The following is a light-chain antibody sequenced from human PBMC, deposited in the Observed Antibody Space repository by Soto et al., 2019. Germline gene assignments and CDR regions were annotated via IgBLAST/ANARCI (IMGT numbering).Light chain of an antibody. CDR2: MAS. J-gene: IGKJ2*01. Sequence: DIQMTQSPSTLSASVGDRVAITCRASQSISTWLAWYQQKPGKAPKLLIYMASSLESGVPSRFSGSGFGTEFTFTFSSLQPDDFATYYCQHYNNYPNPFGQGTKVDIK. CDR3: QHYNNYPNP. CDR1: QSISTW. V-gene: IGKV1-5*03.